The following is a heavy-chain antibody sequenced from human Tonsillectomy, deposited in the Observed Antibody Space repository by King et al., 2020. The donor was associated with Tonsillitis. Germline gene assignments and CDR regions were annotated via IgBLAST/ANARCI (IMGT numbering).Heavy chain of an antibody. CDR2: INPSGGST. V-gene: IGHV1-46*01. Sequence: QLVQSGAEVKKPGASVKVSCKASGYTFTSYFIHWVRQAPGQGLEWMGIINPSGGSTNYAQKFQGRVTMTRDTSTSTVYMELSSLRSEDTTVYYCARGGVGTTLYYFDYWGQGTLVTVSS. CDR3: ARGGVGTTLYYFDY. J-gene: IGHJ4*02. D-gene: IGHD1-26*01. CDR1: GYTFTSYF.